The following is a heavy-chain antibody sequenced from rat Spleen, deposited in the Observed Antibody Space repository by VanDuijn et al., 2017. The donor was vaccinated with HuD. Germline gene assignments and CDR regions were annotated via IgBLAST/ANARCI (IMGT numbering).Heavy chain of an antibody. CDR3: TREETLYWYFDF. V-gene: IGHV5-27*01. J-gene: IGHJ1*01. D-gene: IGHD1-11*01. CDR1: GFSFSNYD. Sequence: EVQLVESGGGLVQPGRSLKVSCAASGFSFSNYDMAWVRQAPTKGREWVASISPSGGSTYYRDSVKGRFTVSRDNAKSTLYLQMNSLRSEDTATYYCTREETLYWYFDFWGPGTMVTVSS. CDR2: ISPSGGST.